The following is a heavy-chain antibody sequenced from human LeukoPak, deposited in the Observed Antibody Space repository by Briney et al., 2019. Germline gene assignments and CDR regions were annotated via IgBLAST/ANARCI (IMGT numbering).Heavy chain of an antibody. D-gene: IGHD3-10*01. V-gene: IGHV5-51*01. CDR1: GYSFSTYW. CDR2: IYPGDSDT. Sequence: GESLKISCRGSGYSFSTYWVGWVRQMPGKGLEWMGIIYPGDSDTRYSPSFQGQVTISADKSISTAYLQWSSLKASDTAMYYCARQSDYYGPGHDDYWGQGTLVTVSS. CDR3: ARQSDYYGPGHDDY. J-gene: IGHJ4*02.